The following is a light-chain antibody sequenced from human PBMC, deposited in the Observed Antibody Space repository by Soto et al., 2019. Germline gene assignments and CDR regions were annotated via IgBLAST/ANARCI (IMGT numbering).Light chain of an antibody. Sequence: QSALTQPASVSGAPGQSITISCTGTSSDVGGYNYVSWYQHHPGKAPKLMIYDVSNRPSGVSNRFSGYKSGNTASLTIAGLQHEDEADYYCSSYTTSNTRQIVFGTGTKVTVL. CDR1: SSDVGGYNY. CDR3: SSYTTSNTRQIV. V-gene: IGLV2-14*03. J-gene: IGLJ1*01. CDR2: DVS.